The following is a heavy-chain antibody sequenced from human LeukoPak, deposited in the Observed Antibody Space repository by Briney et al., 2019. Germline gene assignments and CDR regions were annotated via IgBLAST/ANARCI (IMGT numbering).Heavy chain of an antibody. CDR2: IIPVFGTT. D-gene: IGHD3-22*01. CDR1: GYTFTSYH. Sequence: ASVKVSCKASGYTFTSYHMHWVRQAPGQGLEWLGGIIPVFGTTTYAQKFQAKVTMTADKSTNTAYLEISSLTSDDTAVYYCARCSPGDSSNFYSVLQYWGQGTQVTVST. J-gene: IGHJ4*02. V-gene: IGHV1-69*06. CDR3: ARCSPGDSSNFYSVLQY.